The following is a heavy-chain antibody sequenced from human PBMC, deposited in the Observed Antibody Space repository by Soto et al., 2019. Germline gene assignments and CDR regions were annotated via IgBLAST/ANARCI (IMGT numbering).Heavy chain of an antibody. CDR3: ARLGTHYDFWSADERDAFDI. D-gene: IGHD3-3*01. J-gene: IGHJ3*02. V-gene: IGHV3-7*01. CDR1: GFTFSSYW. Sequence: EVQLVESGGGLVQPGGSLRLSCAASGFTFSSYWMSWVRQAPGKGLEWVANIKQDGSEKYYVDSVKGRFTISRDNAKNSLYLQMNSRRAEDTAVYYCARLGTHYDFWSADERDAFDIWGQGTMVTVSS. CDR2: IKQDGSEK.